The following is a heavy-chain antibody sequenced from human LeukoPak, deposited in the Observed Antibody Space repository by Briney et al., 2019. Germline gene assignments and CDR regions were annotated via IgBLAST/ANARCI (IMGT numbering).Heavy chain of an antibody. CDR1: GSSFTSYW. J-gene: IGHJ2*01. Sequence: GESLQISCKGSGSSFTSYWIGWVRQLPGKGLEWMGIIYPGDSDTRYSPSFQGQVTISADKSVSTAYLQWSSLKASDTAMYYCASPYYGGNNWYFDLWGRGTLVTVSS. CDR2: IYPGDSDT. D-gene: IGHD4-23*01. V-gene: IGHV5-51*01. CDR3: ASPYYGGNNWYFDL.